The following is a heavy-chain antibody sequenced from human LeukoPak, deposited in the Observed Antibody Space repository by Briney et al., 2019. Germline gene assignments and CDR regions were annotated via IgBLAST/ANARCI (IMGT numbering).Heavy chain of an antibody. V-gene: IGHV4-39*07. D-gene: IGHD6-19*01. CDR2: IFYSGSA. J-gene: IGHJ4*02. Sequence: SETLSLTCSVSAESITNNKYYWAWIRQPPEKGLEWIGSIFYSGSAYYNSSLQSRLSMSVDTSKNQFSLKLSSVTAADTAVYYCARGPPVEAVAGRLFDYWGQGTLVTVSS. CDR3: ARGPPVEAVAGRLFDY. CDR1: AESITNNKYY.